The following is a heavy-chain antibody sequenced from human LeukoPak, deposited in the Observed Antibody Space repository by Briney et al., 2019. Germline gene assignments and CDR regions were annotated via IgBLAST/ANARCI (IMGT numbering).Heavy chain of an antibody. V-gene: IGHV1-69*04. CDR3: ARAGDCSGGSCYSGRYYYYGMDV. Sequence: ASVKVSCKASVGTFSSYAISWVRQAPGQGLEWMGRIIPILGIANYAQKFQGRVTITADKSTSTAYMELSSLRSEDTAVYYCARAGDCSGGSCYSGRYYYYGMDVWGQGTTVTVSS. D-gene: IGHD2-15*01. CDR2: IIPILGIA. CDR1: VGTFSSYA. J-gene: IGHJ6*02.